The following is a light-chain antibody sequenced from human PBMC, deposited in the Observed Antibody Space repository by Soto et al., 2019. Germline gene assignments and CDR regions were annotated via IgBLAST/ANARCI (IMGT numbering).Light chain of an antibody. Sequence: DIQMTQSPSTLSASVGDRVTITCRASQSVSSWLAWYQQKPGKAPNLLIYKASSLESGDPSRFSGSGSGTYFTLTISSLQPDDFATYYCQQYNTYWTFGQGTKVEIK. V-gene: IGKV1-5*03. CDR1: QSVSSW. CDR3: QQYNTYWT. CDR2: KAS. J-gene: IGKJ1*01.